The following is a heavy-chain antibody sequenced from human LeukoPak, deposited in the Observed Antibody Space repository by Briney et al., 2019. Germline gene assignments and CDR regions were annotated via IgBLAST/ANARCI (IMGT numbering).Heavy chain of an antibody. CDR3: ARERGITMVRGVISAFDI. CDR2: IIPILGIA. Sequence: ASVKVSCKASGGTFSSYAISWVRQAPGQGLEWMGRIIPILGIANYAQKFQGRVTITADKSTSTAYMELSSLRSEDTAVYYCARERGITMVRGVISAFDIWGQGTMVTVSS. D-gene: IGHD3-10*01. V-gene: IGHV1-69*04. CDR1: GGTFSSYA. J-gene: IGHJ3*02.